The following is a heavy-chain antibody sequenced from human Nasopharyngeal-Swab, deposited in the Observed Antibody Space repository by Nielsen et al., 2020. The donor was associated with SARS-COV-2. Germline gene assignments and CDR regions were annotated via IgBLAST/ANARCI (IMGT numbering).Heavy chain of an antibody. J-gene: IGHJ4*02. CDR3: ARGVDWNYDY. CDR1: GRSFSGYY. Sequence: SETLSLTCAVYGRSFSGYYWSWIRQPPGKGLEWIGEINHSGSTNYNPSLKSRVTISVDTSKNQFSLKLSSVTAADTAVYYCARGVDWNYDYWGQGTLVTVSS. CDR2: INHSGST. V-gene: IGHV4-34*01. D-gene: IGHD1-1*01.